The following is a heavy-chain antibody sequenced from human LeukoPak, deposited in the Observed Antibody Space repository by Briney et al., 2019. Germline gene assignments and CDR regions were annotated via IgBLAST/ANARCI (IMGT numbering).Heavy chain of an antibody. CDR2: INPNSGGT. D-gene: IGHD3-3*01. J-gene: IGHJ5*02. CDR1: GFPFTMYY. Sequence: VASVKVSCKASGFPFTMYYIHWVRQAPGQGLEWMGWINPNSGGTNYAQKFQGRVTMTRDTSISTAYMELSRLRSDDTAVYYCARRNDFWSGHTNWFDPWGQGTLVTVSS. V-gene: IGHV1-2*02. CDR3: ARRNDFWSGHTNWFDP.